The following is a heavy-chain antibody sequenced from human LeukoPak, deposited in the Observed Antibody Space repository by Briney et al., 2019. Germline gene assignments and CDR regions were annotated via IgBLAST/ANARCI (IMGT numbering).Heavy chain of an antibody. CDR2: ISGSGGST. D-gene: IGHD3-9*01. V-gene: IGHV3-23*01. J-gene: IGHJ4*02. Sequence: GGSLRLSCAASGFTFSSYAMSWVRQAPGKGLEWVSAISGSGGSTYYADSVKGRFTISRDNSRNTLYLQMNSLRAEDTAVYYCARAITYYELLTGYSREYYFDDWGQGILVTVSS. CDR3: ARAITYYELLTGYSREYYFDD. CDR1: GFTFSSYA.